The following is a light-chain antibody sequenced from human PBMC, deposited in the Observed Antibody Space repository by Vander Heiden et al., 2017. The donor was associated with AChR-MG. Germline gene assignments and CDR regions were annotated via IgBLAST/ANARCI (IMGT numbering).Light chain of an antibody. Sequence: DIQMTQPPSSLSASVGDRVTITCQASQDINNYLNWYQQKPGKAPKLLIYDASSLETGVPSRFCGSGSGTDFTFTIRSLQPEDIATYYCQQYDSFPYTFGQGTKLEIK. V-gene: IGKV1-33*01. CDR1: QDINNY. J-gene: IGKJ2*01. CDR2: DAS. CDR3: QQYDSFPYT.